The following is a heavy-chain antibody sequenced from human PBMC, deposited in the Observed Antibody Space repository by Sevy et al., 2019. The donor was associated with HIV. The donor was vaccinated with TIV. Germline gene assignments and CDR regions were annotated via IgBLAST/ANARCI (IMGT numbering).Heavy chain of an antibody. D-gene: IGHD1-26*01. V-gene: IGHV4-59*08. CDR3: AGENAWGRGYS. CDR2: IYYNGHI. Sequence: SETLSLTCTVSGGSITSLYWNWIRQPPGKGLEWIANIYYNGHINYNPSLKSRVTLSLDTSKNQFSLRLSSVTAADTAMYYCAGENAWGRGYSWDQGTRSPSPQ. CDR1: GGSITSLY. J-gene: IGHJ4*02.